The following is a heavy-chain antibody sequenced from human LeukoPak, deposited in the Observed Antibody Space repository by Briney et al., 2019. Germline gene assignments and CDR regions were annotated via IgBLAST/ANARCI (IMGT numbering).Heavy chain of an antibody. J-gene: IGHJ3*02. CDR1: GYSFTSYW. Sequence: GESLKISCKGSGYSFTSYWIGWVRQMPGKGLEWMGIIYPGDSDTRYSPSFQGQVTISADKSISTAYLQWSSLKASDTAMYYCARLPLIFWSGYYTDDAFDIRGQGTMVTVSS. D-gene: IGHD3-3*01. V-gene: IGHV5-51*01. CDR3: ARLPLIFWSGYYTDDAFDI. CDR2: IYPGDSDT.